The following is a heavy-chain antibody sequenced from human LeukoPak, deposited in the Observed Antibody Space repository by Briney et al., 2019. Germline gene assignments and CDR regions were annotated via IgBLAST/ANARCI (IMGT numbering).Heavy chain of an antibody. CDR3: AREVDSYLPKYYFDY. CDR2: INWNGGST. D-gene: IGHD5-12*01. J-gene: IGHJ4*02. V-gene: IGHV3-20*04. Sequence: GGSLRLSCAASGFTFDDYGMSWVRQAPGKGLEWVSSINWNGGSTGYADSVKGRFTISRDNAKNSLYLQMNSLRAEDTALYYCAREVDSYLPKYYFDYWGQGTLATVSS. CDR1: GFTFDDYG.